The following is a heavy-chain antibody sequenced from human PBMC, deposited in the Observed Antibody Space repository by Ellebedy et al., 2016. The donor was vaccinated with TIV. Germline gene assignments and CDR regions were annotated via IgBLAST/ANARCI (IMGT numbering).Heavy chain of an antibody. V-gene: IGHV4-34*01. Sequence: SETLSLXXAVYGGSFSGYYWSWIRQPPGKGLEWIGEINHSGSTNYNPSLKSRVTISVDTSKNQFSLKLSSVTAADTAVYYCARLGYCSSTSCYYYYYMDVWGKGTTVTVSS. J-gene: IGHJ6*03. CDR2: INHSGST. D-gene: IGHD2-2*01. CDR1: GGSFSGYY. CDR3: ARLGYCSSTSCYYYYYMDV.